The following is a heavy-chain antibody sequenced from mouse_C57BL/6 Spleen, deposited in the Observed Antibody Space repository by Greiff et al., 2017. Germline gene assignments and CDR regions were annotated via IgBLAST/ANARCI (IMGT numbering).Heavy chain of an antibody. CDR3: ARDYSNLFDY. Sequence: QVQLQQPWAELVQPGASVTMSCKASGCTFTSYWITWVKQRPGQGLECIGVIYPGSGSTNYNEKFKSKATLTVDTSSSTAYMQLSSLTSEDSAVYYCARDYSNLFDYWGQGTTLTVSS. CDR1: GCTFTSYW. CDR2: IYPGSGST. J-gene: IGHJ2*01. D-gene: IGHD2-5*01. V-gene: IGHV1-55*01.